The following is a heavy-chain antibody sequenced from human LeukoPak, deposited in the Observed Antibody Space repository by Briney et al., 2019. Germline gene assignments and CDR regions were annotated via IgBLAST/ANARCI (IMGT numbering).Heavy chain of an antibody. CDR3: ARSGKIYFDWLLDY. D-gene: IGHD3-9*01. Sequence: GGSLRLSCAAYGFTFSDYYMSWIRQVPGKGLEWVSYIGRSGTTIHYADSVKGRFTISWDNAKKSLYLQMNSLRAEDTAVYYCARSGKIYFDWLLDYWGQGTLVTVSS. V-gene: IGHV3-11*04. CDR1: GFTFSDYY. CDR2: IGRSGTTI. J-gene: IGHJ4*02.